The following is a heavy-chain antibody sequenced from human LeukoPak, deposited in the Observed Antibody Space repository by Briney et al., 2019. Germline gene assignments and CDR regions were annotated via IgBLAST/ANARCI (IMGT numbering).Heavy chain of an antibody. J-gene: IGHJ6*02. D-gene: IGHD6-6*01. Sequence: GSLRLSFAASGFPFTASDLIWLRPAPGKGLEGVAKINYSAAHYADSVKGRFIISRDTSKNILFLQMNSLRAEDTAVYYCAKRGGSSSSWYYAIEDWGQGTTVTVSS. CDR3: AKRGGSSSSWYYAIED. V-gene: IGHV3-23*01. CDR1: GFPFTASD. CDR2: INYSAA.